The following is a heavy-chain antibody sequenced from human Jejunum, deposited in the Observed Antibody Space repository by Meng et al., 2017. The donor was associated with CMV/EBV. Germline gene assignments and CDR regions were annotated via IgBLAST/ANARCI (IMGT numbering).Heavy chain of an antibody. D-gene: IGHD5-18*01. Sequence: GSLSNTDSFWGWIRQAAGKGLEWIATIHYSGNTYYNPSLESRVIISLDTSKNQFSLKLRSVTAADTALYYCAKLIRGYSYGPFMFHYWGQGTVVTVSS. CDR2: IHYSGNT. CDR3: AKLIRGYSYGPFMFHY. CDR1: GSLSNTDSF. V-gene: IGHV4-39*07. J-gene: IGHJ4*02.